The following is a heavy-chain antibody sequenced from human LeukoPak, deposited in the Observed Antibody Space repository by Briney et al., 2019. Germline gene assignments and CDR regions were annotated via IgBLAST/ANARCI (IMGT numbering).Heavy chain of an antibody. CDR1: GFTFNTYI. V-gene: IGHV3-21*01. CDR3: ARTYYDILTGYTPYFAY. J-gene: IGHJ4*02. CDR2: ITASSSAI. D-gene: IGHD3-9*01. Sequence: GGSLRLFCAASGFTFNTYIMNWVRQARGKGLECVLSITASSSAIYSADLVKGRFTISRDNAKNFLYLQMNSLRAEDTAVYYCARTYYDILTGYTPYFAYWGQGILVTVSS.